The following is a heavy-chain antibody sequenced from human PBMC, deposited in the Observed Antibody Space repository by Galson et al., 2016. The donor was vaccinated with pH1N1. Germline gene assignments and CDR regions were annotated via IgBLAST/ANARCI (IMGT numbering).Heavy chain of an antibody. CDR3: SKESSCSGGNCYVHGSDYGYHRYAFDV. J-gene: IGHJ3*01. CDR2: IAYDGSVQ. D-gene: IGHD4-17*01. V-gene: IGHV3-30*18. CDR1: GFTFMKYG. Sequence: SLRLSCAASGFTFMKYGMHWVRQAPGKGLEWVAVIAYDGSVQYYADPVKGRFTISRDNSKNTLYLQMNSLRPEDTALYYCSKESSCSGGNCYVHGSDYGYHRYAFDVWGQGTMVSVSS.